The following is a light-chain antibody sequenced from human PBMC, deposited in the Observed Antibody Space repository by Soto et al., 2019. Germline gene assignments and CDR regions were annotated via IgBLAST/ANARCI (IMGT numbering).Light chain of an antibody. Sequence: DVVLTQSPLSLPVAIGQPASISGRSSQRLVFSDGNTYLNWVQQRPGQSPRRLIYKVSNRDSGVHDRVRGSGSGTDFTLKISRVEAEDVGVYYCLQGRGSLWTFGQGTKVEI. CDR2: KVS. CDR3: LQGRGSLWT. J-gene: IGKJ1*01. CDR1: QRLVFSDGNTY. V-gene: IGKV2-30*01.